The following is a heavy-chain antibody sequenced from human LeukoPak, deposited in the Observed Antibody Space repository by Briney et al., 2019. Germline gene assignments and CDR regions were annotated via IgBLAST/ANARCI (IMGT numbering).Heavy chain of an antibody. CDR3: ARLGYCSSTSCYTGLVY. J-gene: IGHJ4*02. D-gene: IGHD2-2*02. CDR2: IIPIFGTA. V-gene: IGHV1-69*05. Sequence: SVKVSCKASGGTFSSYAISWVRQAPGQGLEWMGGIIPIFGTANYAQKFQGRVTITTDESTSTAYMELSSLRSEDTAVYYCARLGYCSSTSCYTGLVYWGQGTLVTVSS. CDR1: GGTFSSYA.